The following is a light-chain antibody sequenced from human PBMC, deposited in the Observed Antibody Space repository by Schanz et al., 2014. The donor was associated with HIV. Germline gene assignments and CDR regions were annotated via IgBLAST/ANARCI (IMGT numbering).Light chain of an antibody. J-gene: IGLJ2*01. CDR1: SSNIGAGYD. CDR3: QSYDSGLSGIL. Sequence: QSVLTQPPSVSGAPGQSVTISCTGSSSNIGAGYDVHWYQHLPGTAPKLIIYGNTNRPSGVPDRFSGSKSGTSASLAITGLQAEDEGDYYCQSYDSGLSGILFGGGTKLTVL. CDR2: GNT. V-gene: IGLV1-40*01.